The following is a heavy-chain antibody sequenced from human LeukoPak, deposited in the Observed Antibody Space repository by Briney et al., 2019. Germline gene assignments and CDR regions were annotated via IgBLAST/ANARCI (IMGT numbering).Heavy chain of an antibody. D-gene: IGHD3-10*01. J-gene: IGHJ4*02. Sequence: GGSLRLSCAASGFSVSLYGTHWVRQAPGKGLEWVAFLRSDTNSEHYAVSVKGRFAISRDTSKDTLSLQMRSLRVEDTALYYCARGLRQAGLAPLEFWGQGTQVIVSS. CDR2: LRSDTNSE. V-gene: IGHV3-30*02. CDR1: GFSVSLYG. CDR3: ARGLRQAGLAPLEF.